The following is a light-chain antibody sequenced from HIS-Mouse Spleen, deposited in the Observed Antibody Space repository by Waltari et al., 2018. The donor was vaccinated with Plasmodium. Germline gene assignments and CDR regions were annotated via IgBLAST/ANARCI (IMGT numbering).Light chain of an antibody. V-gene: IGKV3-15*01. CDR1: KSVSSN. CDR3: QQYNNWSFT. Sequence: EIVMTHSPATLSVSPGERATLSCRASKSVSSNLAWYQQKPGQAPRLLIYGASTRAPGIPARFSGSGSGTEFTLTISSLQSEDFAVYYCQQYNNWSFTFGPGTKVDIK. CDR2: GAS. J-gene: IGKJ3*01.